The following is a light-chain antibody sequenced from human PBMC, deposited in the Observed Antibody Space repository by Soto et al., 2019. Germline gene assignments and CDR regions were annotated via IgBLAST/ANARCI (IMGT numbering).Light chain of an antibody. CDR2: GAS. CDR3: QQYGSSPLWK. CDR1: QSVSSN. V-gene: IGKV3-20*01. Sequence: EIVMTHSPATLSVSPWERATLSCRASQSVSSNLAWYQQKPGQAPRLLIYGASTRATGIPDRFSGSGSGTDFTLTISRLEPEDFAVYYCQQYGSSPLWKFGQGTKVDIK. J-gene: IGKJ1*01.